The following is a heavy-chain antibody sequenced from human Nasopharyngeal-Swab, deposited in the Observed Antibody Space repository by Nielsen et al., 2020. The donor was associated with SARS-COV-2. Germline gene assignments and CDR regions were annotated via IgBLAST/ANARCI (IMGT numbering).Heavy chain of an antibody. CDR1: GFTFSSYE. D-gene: IGHD3-9*01. J-gene: IGHJ4*02. V-gene: IGHV3-48*03. CDR2: ISSSGSTI. CDR3: ARDQRYFDWLLYRYFDY. Sequence: GGSLRLSCAASGFTFSSYEMNWVRQAPGKGLEWVSYISSSGSTIYYADSVKGRFTISRDNAKNSLYLQMNSLRAEDTAVYYCARDQRYFDWLLYRYFDYWGQGTLVTVSS.